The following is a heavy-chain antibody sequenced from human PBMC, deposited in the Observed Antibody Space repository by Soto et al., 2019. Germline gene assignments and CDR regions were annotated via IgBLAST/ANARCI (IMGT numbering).Heavy chain of an antibody. J-gene: IGHJ4*02. CDR2: ISGDGGNT. CDR1: GFTFRNYG. V-gene: IGHV3-23*01. D-gene: IGHD4-17*01. CDR3: ARDAGDSDDMFGY. Sequence: EVQLLESGGGLVQPGGSLRLSCVASGFTFRNYGMAWVRQAPGEGLDWVSTISGDGGNTHYADSVKGRFSISRDNSKNTLYLQTNTLRAEDTAMYFCARDAGDSDDMFGYWGQGTQVTVSS.